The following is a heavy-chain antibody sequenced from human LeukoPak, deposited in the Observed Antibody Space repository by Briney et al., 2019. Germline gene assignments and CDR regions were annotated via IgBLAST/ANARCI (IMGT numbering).Heavy chain of an antibody. Sequence: SETLSLTCTVSGYSISSGYYWGWIRQPPGKGLEWIGSIYHSGSTYYNPSLKSRVTISVDTSKNQFSLKLSSVTAADTAVYYCARGIAAAGKGWLDPWGQGTLVTVSS. V-gene: IGHV4-38-2*02. CDR3: ARGIAAAGKGWLDP. CDR2: IYHSGST. CDR1: GYSISSGYY. D-gene: IGHD6-13*01. J-gene: IGHJ5*02.